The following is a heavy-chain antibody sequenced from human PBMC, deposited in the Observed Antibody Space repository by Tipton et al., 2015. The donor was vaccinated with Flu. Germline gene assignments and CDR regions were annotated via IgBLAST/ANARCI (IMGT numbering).Heavy chain of an antibody. V-gene: IGHV4-39*01. D-gene: IGHD2-21*02. CDR3: ARHGPQGGDPNWFDP. CDR1: GGSISRSSYY. J-gene: IGHJ5*02. CDR2: IYYSGST. Sequence: TLSLTCTVSGGSISRSSYYWGWIRQPPGKGLEWIGSIYYSGSTYYNPSLKSPVTISVDTSKNQFSLKLSSVTAADTAVYYCARHGPQGGDPNWFDPWGQGTLVSVSS.